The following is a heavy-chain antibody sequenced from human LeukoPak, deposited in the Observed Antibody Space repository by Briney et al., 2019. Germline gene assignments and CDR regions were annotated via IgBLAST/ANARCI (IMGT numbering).Heavy chain of an antibody. D-gene: IGHD2-21*02. J-gene: IGHJ4*02. Sequence: SETLSLTCTVSGGSISSSSYYWGWIRQPPGEGLEWIGSIYYSGSTYYNPSLKSRVTISVDTSKNQFSLKLSSVTAADTAVYYCARQPIVVVTATTFPISRYFDYWGQGTLVTVSS. CDR2: IYYSGST. CDR3: ARQPIVVVTATTFPISRYFDY. CDR1: GGSISSSSYY. V-gene: IGHV4-39*01.